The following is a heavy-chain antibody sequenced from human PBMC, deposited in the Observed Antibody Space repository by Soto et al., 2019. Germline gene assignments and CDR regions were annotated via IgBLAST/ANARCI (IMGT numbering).Heavy chain of an antibody. CDR1: GYTFTRYD. CDR3: AKVVSGCQPAHDY. J-gene: IGHJ4*02. V-gene: IGHV1-8*01. D-gene: IGHD1-26*01. Sequence: GASVKVSCKASGYTFTRYDINWVRQGTGQGIEWMEIINHNAGNTSNAQKFQGRVTMTRNTTTSTDYRELRSLRSEDTAVYYCAKVVSGCQPAHDYWGQGTLVTVSS. CDR2: INHNAGNT.